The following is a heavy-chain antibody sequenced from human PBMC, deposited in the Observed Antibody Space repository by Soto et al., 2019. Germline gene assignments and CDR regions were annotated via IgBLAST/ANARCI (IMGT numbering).Heavy chain of an antibody. V-gene: IGHV6-1*01. J-gene: IGHJ5*02. CDR3: ARERGDSHWIDP. D-gene: IGHD2-21*01. CDR1: GDSVSSNSAA. CDR2: TYYRSKWYN. Sequence: PSQTLSLTCVISGDSVSSNSAAWNWIRQSPSRGLEWLGRTYYRSKWYNDYAVSVKSRITINPDTSKNQFSLKLSSVTGADTAVYYCARERGDSHWIDPWGQGTLVTVSS.